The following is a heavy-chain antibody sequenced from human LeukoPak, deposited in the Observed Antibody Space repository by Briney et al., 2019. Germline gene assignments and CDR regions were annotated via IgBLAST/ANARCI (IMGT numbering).Heavy chain of an antibody. V-gene: IGHV1-2*02. J-gene: IGHJ4*02. Sequence: ASVKLPRKSCVYPYTGYYMHGVRQAPGKGLEWMGWINPNSGGTNYAQKLQGRVTMTTDTSTSTAYMELRSLRSDDTAVYYCARVGYRPFDYWGQGTLVTVSS. CDR1: VYPYTGYY. D-gene: IGHD5-18*01. CDR2: INPNSGGT. CDR3: ARVGYRPFDY.